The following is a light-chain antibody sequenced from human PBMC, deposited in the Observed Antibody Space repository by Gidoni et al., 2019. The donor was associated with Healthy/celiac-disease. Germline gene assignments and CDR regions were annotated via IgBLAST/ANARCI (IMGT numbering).Light chain of an antibody. V-gene: IGKV1-27*01. CDR3: QKYNSAPQGFT. Sequence: DIQMTQSPSSLSASVGDRVTITCRASQGISNYLDWFQQKPGKVPKLLISAASTLQSGVPSRFSGSGSGTDFTLTISSRQPEDVATYYCQKYNSAPQGFTFGPGTKVEIK. CDR1: QGISNY. J-gene: IGKJ3*01. CDR2: AAS.